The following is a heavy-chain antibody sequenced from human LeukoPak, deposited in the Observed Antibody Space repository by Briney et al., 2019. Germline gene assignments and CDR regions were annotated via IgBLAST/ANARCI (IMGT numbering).Heavy chain of an antibody. CDR1: CGSISSYY. V-gene: IGHV4-59*01. CDR2: IYYSGST. Sequence: VKPSETLSLTCTISCGSISSYYWSWIRQPPGKGLEWIGYIYYSGSTNYNPSLKSRVTISVDTSKNQFSLKLSSVTAADTAVYYCARGAVRGGPTHAFDIWGQGTMVTVSS. CDR3: ARGAVRGGPTHAFDI. J-gene: IGHJ3*02. D-gene: IGHD3-10*01.